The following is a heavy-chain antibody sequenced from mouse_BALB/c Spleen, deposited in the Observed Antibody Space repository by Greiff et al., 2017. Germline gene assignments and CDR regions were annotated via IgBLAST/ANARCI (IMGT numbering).Heavy chain of an antibody. CDR3: ARSLRLLGAWFAY. Sequence: EVKLVESGGDLVKPGGSLKLSCAASGFTFSSYGMSWVRQTPDKRLEWVATISSGGSYTYYPDSVKGRFTISRDNAKNTLYLQMSSLKSEDTAMYYCARSLRLLGAWFAYWGQGTLVTVSA. J-gene: IGHJ3*01. D-gene: IGHD1-2*01. CDR1: GFTFSSYG. V-gene: IGHV5-6*01. CDR2: ISSGGSYT.